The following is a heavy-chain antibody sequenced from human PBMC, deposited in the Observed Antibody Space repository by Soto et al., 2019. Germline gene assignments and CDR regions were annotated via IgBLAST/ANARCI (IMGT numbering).Heavy chain of an antibody. CDR2: INPNSGGT. V-gene: IGHV1-2*04. J-gene: IGHJ3*02. CDR1: GYTFTGYY. CDR3: ARSGNSGYEKRDAFDI. D-gene: IGHD5-12*01. Sequence: ASVKVSCKASGYTFTGYYMHWVRQAPGQGLEWMGWINPNSGGTNYAQKFQGWVTMTRDTSISTAYMELSRLRSDDTAVYYCARSGNSGYEKRDAFDIWGQGTMVTVSS.